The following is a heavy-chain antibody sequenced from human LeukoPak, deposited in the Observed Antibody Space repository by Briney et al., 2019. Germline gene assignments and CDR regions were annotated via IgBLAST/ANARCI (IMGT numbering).Heavy chain of an antibody. CDR2: IRSKAYGGTT. CDR1: GFTFGDYA. J-gene: IGHJ6*02. CDR3: TRDSSITIFGVVKRSLGMDV. D-gene: IGHD3-3*01. V-gene: IGHV3-49*03. Sequence: GGALRLSCTAPGFTFGDYAMSWFRQAPGKGLEWVGFIRSKAYGGTTEYAASVKGRFTISRDDSESIAYLQMNSLKTEDTAVYYCTRDSSITIFGVVKRSLGMDVWGQGTTVTVSS.